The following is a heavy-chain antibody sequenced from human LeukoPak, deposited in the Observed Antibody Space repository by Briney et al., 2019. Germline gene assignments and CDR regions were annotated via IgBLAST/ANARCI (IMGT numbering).Heavy chain of an antibody. V-gene: IGHV3-7*01. D-gene: IGHD3-9*01. CDR3: ARTNTYYDILTGSQRGAFDI. J-gene: IGHJ3*02. CDR1: GFTFSSYW. CDR2: IKQDGSEK. Sequence: GGSLRLSCAASGFTFSSYWMSWVRQAPGKGLEWVANIKQDGSEKYYVDSVKGRFTISRDNAKNSLYLQMNSLRAEDTAVYYCARTNTYYDILTGSQRGAFDIWGQGTMVTVSS.